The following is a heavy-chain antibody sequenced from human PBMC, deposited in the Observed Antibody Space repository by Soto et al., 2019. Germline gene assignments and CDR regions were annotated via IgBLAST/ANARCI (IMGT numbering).Heavy chain of an antibody. CDR3: SRHGTRLVRGGLYYFDY. CDR2: IDPSDSYT. J-gene: IGHJ4*02. CDR1: GNSFTNHW. V-gene: IGHV5-10-1*01. Sequence: GESLKSSCEGSGNSFTNHWISWVRQMPGKGLEWMGRIDPSDSYTSYSPSFQGRVIISVDKSISTAYLQWSSLEASDTAMYYCSRHGTRLVRGGLYYFDYSGRGPLVTVSS. D-gene: IGHD3-10*01.